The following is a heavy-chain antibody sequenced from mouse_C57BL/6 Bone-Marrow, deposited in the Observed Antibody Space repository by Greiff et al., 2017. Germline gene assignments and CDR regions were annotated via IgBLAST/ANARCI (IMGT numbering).Heavy chain of an antibody. CDR2: IYPRSGNT. J-gene: IGHJ1*03. Sequence: QVQLQQSGAELARPGASVKLSCKASGYTFTSYGISWVKQRTGQGLEWIGEIYPRSGNTYYNEKFKGKATLTADKSSSTAYMELRSLTSEDSAVYFCARYGSLLYWYFDVWGTGTTVTVSS. V-gene: IGHV1-81*01. CDR1: GYTFTSYG. D-gene: IGHD1-1*01. CDR3: ARYGSLLYWYFDV.